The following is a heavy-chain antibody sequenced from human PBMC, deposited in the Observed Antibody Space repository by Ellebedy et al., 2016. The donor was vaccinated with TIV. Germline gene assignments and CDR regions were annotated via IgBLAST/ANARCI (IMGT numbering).Heavy chain of an antibody. CDR3: ARDDRPLGFCTGGSCSERPRCLDP. D-gene: IGHD2-15*01. J-gene: IGHJ5*02. CDR1: GYTFMSYS. V-gene: IGHV1-18*01. CDR2: VSGYNGNT. Sequence: AASVKVSCKASGYTFMSYSIAWVRQAPGQGLEWMGWVSGYNGNTNYAQKVQGRVTMTTDTSTNTAYMELRSLTSDDTAVYYCARDDRPLGFCTGGSCSERPRCLDPWGQGTLVTVPS.